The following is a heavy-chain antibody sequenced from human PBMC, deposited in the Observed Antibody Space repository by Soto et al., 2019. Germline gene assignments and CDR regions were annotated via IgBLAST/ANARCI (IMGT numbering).Heavy chain of an antibody. V-gene: IGHV3-33*01. CDR3: ARDSQGMYNWCDP. D-gene: IGHD3-10*01. CDR2: IWYDGSNK. J-gene: IGHJ5*02. CDR1: GFTFSSYG. Sequence: QVQLVESGGGVVQPGRSLRLSCAASGFTFSSYGMHWVRQAPGKGLEWVAVIWYDGSNKYYADSVKGRFTISRDNSKNTLYLQMNSLRAEDTAVYYCARDSQGMYNWCDPWGQGTLVTVSS.